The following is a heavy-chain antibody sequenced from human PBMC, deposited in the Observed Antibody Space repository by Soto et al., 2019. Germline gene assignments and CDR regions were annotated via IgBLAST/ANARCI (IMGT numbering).Heavy chain of an antibody. J-gene: IGHJ4*02. V-gene: IGHV3-30*18. CDR3: AKGRVAAAGTAGFDY. CDR1: GFTFSSYG. CDR2: ISYDGSNK. Sequence: PGGSLRLSCAASGFTFSSYGMHWVRQAPGKGLEWVAVISYDGSNKYYADSVKGRFTISRDNSKNTLYLQMNSLRAEDTAVYYCAKGRVAAAGTAGFDYWGQGTLVTVSS. D-gene: IGHD6-13*01.